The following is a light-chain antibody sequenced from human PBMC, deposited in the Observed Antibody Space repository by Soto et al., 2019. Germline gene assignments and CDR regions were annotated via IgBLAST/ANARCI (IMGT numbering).Light chain of an antibody. V-gene: IGKV3-15*01. CDR2: GTS. Sequence: EIMMTQSPDSLSVSPGDRATLSCRASRRVGSNLAWYQQKPGQAPRLLIYGTSIRATGIPARFSGSGSGTEFSLTISSLQSEDFAVYYCQQYNRWPPITFGQGTKVDIK. CDR3: QQYNRWPPIT. CDR1: RRVGSN. J-gene: IGKJ1*01.